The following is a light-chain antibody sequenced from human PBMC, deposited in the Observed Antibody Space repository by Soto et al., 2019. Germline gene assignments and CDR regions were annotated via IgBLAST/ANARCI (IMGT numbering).Light chain of an antibody. V-gene: IGLV2-14*01. J-gene: IGLJ2*01. Sequence: QSALTQPASVSGSPGQSITISCTGTSSDVGGYNYVSWYQQHPGKAPKLMIYEVSNRPSGVSNRFSGSKFDNTASLTISGLQAEDEADYYCSSYTSSSTLVVFGGGTKLTVL. CDR3: SSYTSSSTLVV. CDR2: EVS. CDR1: SSDVGGYNY.